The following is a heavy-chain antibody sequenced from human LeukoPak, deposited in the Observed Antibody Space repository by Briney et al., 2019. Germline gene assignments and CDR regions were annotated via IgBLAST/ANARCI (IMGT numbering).Heavy chain of an antibody. D-gene: IGHD6-13*01. CDR3: AKQSAGSAAWYSLHYDF. CDR2: ISGSGGST. V-gene: IGHV3-23*01. Sequence: GGSLRLSCVASGFTFSSYAMHWVRQTPGKGLEWVSVISGSGGSTYYADSVKGRFTISRDNSKDTLYLQMNGLRAEDTAVYFCAKQSAGSAAWYSLHYDFWGQGTLVTVSS. J-gene: IGHJ4*02. CDR1: GFTFSSYA.